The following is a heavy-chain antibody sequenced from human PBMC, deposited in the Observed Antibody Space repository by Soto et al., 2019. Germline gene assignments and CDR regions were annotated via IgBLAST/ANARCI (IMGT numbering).Heavy chain of an antibody. D-gene: IGHD3-10*01. Sequence: QVQLQESGPELVKPSETLSLTCSVSGGSINSYWWSWIRQPAGKGLEWIGRVYSSGATDYNPSLNSRATMSVETSKNQFSLKLSYVTAAENAVYYCARDIGSYAYGEGYWGQGIQVTVSS. CDR3: ARDIGSYAYGEGY. CDR1: GGSINSYW. J-gene: IGHJ4*02. V-gene: IGHV4-4*07. CDR2: VYSSGAT.